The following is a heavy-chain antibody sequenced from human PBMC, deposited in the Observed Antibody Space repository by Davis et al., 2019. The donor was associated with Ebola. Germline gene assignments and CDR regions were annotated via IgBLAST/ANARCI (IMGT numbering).Heavy chain of an antibody. CDR2: INGAAWST. J-gene: IGHJ4*02. V-gene: IGHV3-23*01. Sequence: PGGSLRLSCEASGFSISNSDMNWFRQAPGRGPEWVANINGAAWSTSYADSVRGRFSISRDDSKNTLYLQMDSLRAEDTAVFYCAEGGTNNFLGANWGQGTLVTVSS. D-gene: IGHD2-8*01. CDR3: AEGGTNNFLGAN. CDR1: GFSISNSD.